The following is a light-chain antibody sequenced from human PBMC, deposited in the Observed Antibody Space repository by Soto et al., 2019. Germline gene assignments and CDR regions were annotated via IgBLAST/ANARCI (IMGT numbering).Light chain of an antibody. CDR2: DAS. J-gene: IGKJ4*01. CDR1: QSFSNY. CDR3: QQGSNWPRT. V-gene: IGKV3-11*01. Sequence: IVLTQSPATLSLSPGEGATLSCSARQSFSNYLAWYQQKPGQAPRLLLYDASNRATGIPDRFSGSGSGTDFTLTISWLEPEDFAVYYCQQGSNWPRTFGGGTKVEIK.